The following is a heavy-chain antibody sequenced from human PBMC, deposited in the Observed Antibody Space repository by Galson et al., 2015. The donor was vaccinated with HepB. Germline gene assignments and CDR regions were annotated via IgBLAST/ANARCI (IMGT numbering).Heavy chain of an antibody. CDR3: ARDCGSAI. V-gene: IGHV1-18*01. CDR1: GYIFSNYG. Sequence: QSGAEVKKPGESLRISCKASGYIFSNYGLSWVRQAPGQGLEWMGWIDIYNGDTKTAQKFQGRVTMTTDTSTSTAYMELRSLRSDDTAVYYCARDCGSAIRGQWTKVTVSS. CDR2: IDIYNGDT. J-gene: IGHJ3*02. D-gene: IGHD5-12*01.